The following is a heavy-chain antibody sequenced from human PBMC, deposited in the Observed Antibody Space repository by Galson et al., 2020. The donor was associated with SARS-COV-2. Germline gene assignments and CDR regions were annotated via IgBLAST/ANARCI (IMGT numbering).Heavy chain of an antibody. V-gene: IGHV3-74*01. D-gene: IGHD3-3*02. CDR1: GFTFKSHW. Sequence: GGSLRLSCAASGFTFKSHWMDWVRQVPGKGLEWVSHINIDGSVTRYADSVKGRFTISRDNAEDTLYLQMNSLRVEDTAVYYCVRGWAFGTREGDFWGQGTRVTVSS. CDR2: INIDGSVT. CDR3: VRGWAFGTREGDF. J-gene: IGHJ4*02.